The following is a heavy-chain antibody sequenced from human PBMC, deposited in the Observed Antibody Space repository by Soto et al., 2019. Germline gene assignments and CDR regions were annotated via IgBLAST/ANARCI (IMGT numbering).Heavy chain of an antibody. Sequence: QITLKESGPTLVKPTQTLTLTCTFSGFSLSTSGVGVGWIRQPPGKALEWLALIYWDDDKRYSPSLKSRLTTTXHTAKNQVVLTMTNMDPVDTATYYCAHRRRGSYLDYWGQGTLVTVSS. J-gene: IGHJ4*02. CDR1: GFSLSTSGVG. D-gene: IGHD3-16*01. CDR2: IYWDDDK. V-gene: IGHV2-5*02. CDR3: AHRRRGSYLDY.